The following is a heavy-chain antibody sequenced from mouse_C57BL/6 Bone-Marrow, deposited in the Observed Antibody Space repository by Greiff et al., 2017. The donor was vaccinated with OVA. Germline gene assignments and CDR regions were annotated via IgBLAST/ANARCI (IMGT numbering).Heavy chain of an antibody. J-gene: IGHJ4*01. Sequence: QVQLQQPGAELVRPGSSVKLSCKASGYTFTSYWMHWVKQRPIQGLEWIGNIDPSDSETHYNQKFKDKATLTVDESSSTAYMQLSSLTSEDSAVYYCARMMVTKYYYAMDYWGQGTSVTVSS. CDR3: ARMMVTKYYYAMDY. V-gene: IGHV1-52*01. D-gene: IGHD2-3*01. CDR1: GYTFTSYW. CDR2: IDPSDSET.